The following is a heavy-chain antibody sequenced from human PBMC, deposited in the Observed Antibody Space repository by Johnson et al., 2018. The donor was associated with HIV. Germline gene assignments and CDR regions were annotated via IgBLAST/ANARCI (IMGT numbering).Heavy chain of an antibody. J-gene: IGHJ3*02. CDR2: ISYDGSNK. V-gene: IGHV3-30*04. D-gene: IGHD3-16*01. CDR1: GFTFSSSA. CDR3: VGGWDAFDI. Sequence: QVQLVESGGGVVQPGRSLRLSCAASGFTFSSSAMHWVRQAPGKGLEWVAVISYDGSNKYYADSVKGRFTISRDNSKNTLYLQMNSLRAEDTAVYYCVGGWDAFDIWGQGTMVSVSS.